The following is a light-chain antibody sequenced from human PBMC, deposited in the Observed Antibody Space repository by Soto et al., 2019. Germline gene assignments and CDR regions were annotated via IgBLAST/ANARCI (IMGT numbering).Light chain of an antibody. V-gene: IGLV2-23*01. Sequence: QSALTQPASVSWSPGQSITISCTGTSSDVGSYNLVSWYQQHPGKAPKLMIYEGSKRPSGVSNRFSGSKSGNTASLTISGLQAEDEADYYRCSYAGSSTFVCGTGTKVTVL. CDR1: SSDVGSYNL. J-gene: IGLJ1*01. CDR2: EGS. CDR3: CSYAGSSTFV.